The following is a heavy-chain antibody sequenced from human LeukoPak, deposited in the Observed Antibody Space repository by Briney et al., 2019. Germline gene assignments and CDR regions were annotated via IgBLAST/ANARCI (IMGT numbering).Heavy chain of an antibody. V-gene: IGHV3-30-3*02. CDR3: AKLLRFGDRPSGMDV. CDR1: GFTFSSYA. J-gene: IGHJ6*02. Sequence: PGGSLRLSCAASGFTFSSYAMHWVRQAPGKGLEWVAVISYDGSNKYYEDSVKGRFTISRDNSKNTLYLQMNSLRAEDTAVYYCAKLLRFGDRPSGMDVWGQGTTVTVSS. CDR2: ISYDGSNK. D-gene: IGHD3-10*01.